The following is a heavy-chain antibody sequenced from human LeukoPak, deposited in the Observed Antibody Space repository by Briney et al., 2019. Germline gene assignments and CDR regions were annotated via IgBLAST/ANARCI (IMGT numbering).Heavy chain of an antibody. D-gene: IGHD3-10*01. Sequence: QPGGSLRLSCAASGFSFSVYGMHWVRQAPGKGLEGVAVMWYDGSNKYYADSVKGRFTISRDNAKNTLYLEMSSLRAEDTAVYSCARDGGFGFLAALDIWGQGTMVTVSS. J-gene: IGHJ3*02. CDR3: ARDGGFGFLAALDI. V-gene: IGHV3-33*01. CDR1: GFSFSVYG. CDR2: MWYDGSNK.